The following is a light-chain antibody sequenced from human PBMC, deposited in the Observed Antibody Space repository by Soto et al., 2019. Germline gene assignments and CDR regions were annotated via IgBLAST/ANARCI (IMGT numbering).Light chain of an antibody. V-gene: IGKV3-20*01. Sequence: EIVLTQSPGTLSLSPGERATLSCRASQSVSSSYLAWYQQKPGQAPRLLIYGASSRDTDIPDRFSGSGSGTDFTLTMSRLEPEDFAVYYCQQYGSSLYTFGQGTKLEIK. J-gene: IGKJ2*01. CDR3: QQYGSSLYT. CDR2: GAS. CDR1: QSVSSSY.